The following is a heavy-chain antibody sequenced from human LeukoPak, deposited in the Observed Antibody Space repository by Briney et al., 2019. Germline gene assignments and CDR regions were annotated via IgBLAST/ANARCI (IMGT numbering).Heavy chain of an antibody. D-gene: IGHD6-13*01. CDR3: TGRGLYSSSWWAFDV. CDR2: IYPGGST. CDR1: GFTVSSNY. J-gene: IGHJ3*01. V-gene: IGHV3-53*01. Sequence: GGSLRLSCAASGFTVSSNYTSWVRQAPGKGLEWVSVIYPGGSTYYADSVKGRFTISRDNSKSTLYLQMNSLRVEDTAVYYCTGRGLYSSSWWAFDVWGQGTVVTVSS.